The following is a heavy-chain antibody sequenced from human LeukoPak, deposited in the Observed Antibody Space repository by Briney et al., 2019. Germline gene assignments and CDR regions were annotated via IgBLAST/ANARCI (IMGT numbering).Heavy chain of an antibody. CDR1: GFTVSSNY. CDR3: ARTISISVYGMDV. Sequence: GGSLRLSCAASGFTVSSNYMSWVRQAPGKGLEWVSGIYSGGSTYYADSVKGRFTISRDNSKNTLYLQMSSLRAEDTAVYYCARTISISVYGMDVWGQGTTVTV. CDR2: IYSGGST. J-gene: IGHJ6*02. V-gene: IGHV3-66*01. D-gene: IGHD3-3*02.